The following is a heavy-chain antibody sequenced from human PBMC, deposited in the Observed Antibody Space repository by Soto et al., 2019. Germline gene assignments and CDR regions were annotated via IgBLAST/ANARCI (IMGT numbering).Heavy chain of an antibody. CDR3: GRGGNWFAP. Sequence: QVQLQESGPGLVKPSQTLSLTCTVSGGSISSGDYYWSWIRQPPGKGLEWIGDIYYNGNTYYNPSLKSRVTITVDPSKNQFSLQLSSVPAADTPLYYCGRGGNWFAPWGQGTLVTASP. CDR2: IYYNGNT. J-gene: IGHJ5*02. V-gene: IGHV4-30-4*01. CDR1: GGSISSGDYY.